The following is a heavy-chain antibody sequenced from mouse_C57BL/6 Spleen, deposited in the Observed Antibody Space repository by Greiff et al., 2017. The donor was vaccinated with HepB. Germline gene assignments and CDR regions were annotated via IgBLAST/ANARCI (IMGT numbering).Heavy chain of an antibody. CDR3: ARGSNYEDWFAY. V-gene: IGHV3-6*01. J-gene: IGHJ3*01. Sequence: EVQLQQSGPGLVKPSQSLSLTCSVSGYSITSGYYWNWIRQLPGNKLEWMGYISYDGSNNYNPYLKNRISITRDTSKNQFFLKLNSVTTEDTATYYGARGSNYEDWFAYWGKGPLVTVSA. CDR1: GYSITSGYY. D-gene: IGHD2-5*01. CDR2: ISYDGSN.